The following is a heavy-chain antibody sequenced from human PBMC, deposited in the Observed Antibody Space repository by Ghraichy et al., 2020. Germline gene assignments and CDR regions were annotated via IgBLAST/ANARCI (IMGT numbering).Heavy chain of an antibody. Sequence: SETRSLTCTVSGGSISGYYWSWVRQPPGKGLEWIGYIHYSGTTNYMYSLKSRLTISVDTSKNQFSLRLSSVPAADTAVYYCARLPPLTQIRGASYYYHAMDVWGQGPAVTVSS. D-gene: IGHD3-10*01. CDR2: IHYSGTT. CDR3: ARLPPLTQIRGASYYYHAMDV. CDR1: GGSISGYY. J-gene: IGHJ6*02. V-gene: IGHV4-59*08.